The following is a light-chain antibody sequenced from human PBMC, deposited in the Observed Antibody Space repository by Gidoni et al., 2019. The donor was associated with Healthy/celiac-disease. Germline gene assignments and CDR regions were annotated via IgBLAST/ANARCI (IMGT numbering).Light chain of an antibody. V-gene: IGKV4-1*01. CDR2: WAS. CDR3: QQYYSTPYT. J-gene: IGKJ2*01. Sequence: DIVMTQSPDPLAVSLGERATINCKSSRSVLYSSNNKNDLAWYQQKPGQPPKLLIYWASTRESGVPDRFSGSGSGTDFTLTISSLQAEDVAVYYCQQYYSTPYTFGQGTKLEIK. CDR1: RSVLYSSNNKND.